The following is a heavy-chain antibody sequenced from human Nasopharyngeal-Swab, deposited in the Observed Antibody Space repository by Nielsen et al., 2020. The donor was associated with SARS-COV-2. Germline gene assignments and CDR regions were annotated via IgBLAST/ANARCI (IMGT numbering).Heavy chain of an antibody. CDR1: GFTFSNAW. CDR2: ISSSSSYI. J-gene: IGHJ4*02. V-gene: IGHV3-21*01. CDR3: ARDPGRWVRGVYY. Sequence: GESLKISCAASGFTFSNAWMNWVRQAPGKGLEWVSSISSSSSYIYYADSVKGRFTISRDNAKNSLYLQMNSLRAEDTAVYYCARDPGRWVRGVYYWGQGTLATVSS. D-gene: IGHD3-10*01.